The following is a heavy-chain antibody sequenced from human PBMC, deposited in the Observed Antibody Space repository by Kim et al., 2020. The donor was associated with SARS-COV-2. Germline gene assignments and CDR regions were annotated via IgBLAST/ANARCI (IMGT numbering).Heavy chain of an antibody. CDR3: AKERVLRYFDWLPNAAMDV. V-gene: IGHV3-9*01. CDR1: GFTFGDYA. J-gene: IGHJ6*03. CDR2: ISWNSGSI. D-gene: IGHD3-9*01. Sequence: GGSLRLSCAASGFTFGDYAMHWVRQAPGKGLEWVSGISWNSGSIGYADSVKGRFTISRDNAKNSLYLQMNSLRAEDTALYYCAKERVLRYFDWLPNAAMDVWGKGTTVAVPS.